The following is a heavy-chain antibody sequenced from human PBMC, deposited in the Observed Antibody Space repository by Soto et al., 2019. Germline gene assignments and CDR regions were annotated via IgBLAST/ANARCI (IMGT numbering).Heavy chain of an antibody. Sequence: ASVKVSCKASGGTFSSYAISWVRQAPGQGHEWMGGIIPIFGTANYAQKFQGRVTITADESTGTAYMELSSLRSEDTAVYYCARKEHYYGSATLGYYGMDVWGQGTTVTVSS. CDR3: ARKEHYYGSATLGYYGMDV. CDR1: GGTFSSYA. V-gene: IGHV1-69*13. D-gene: IGHD3-10*01. CDR2: IIPIFGTA. J-gene: IGHJ6*02.